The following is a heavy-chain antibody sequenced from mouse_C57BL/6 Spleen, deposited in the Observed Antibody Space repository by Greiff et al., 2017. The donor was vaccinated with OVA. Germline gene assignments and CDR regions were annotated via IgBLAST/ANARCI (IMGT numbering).Heavy chain of an antibody. CDR2: IYPNNGGN. Sequence: EVKLMESGPELVKPGASVKMSCKASGYTFTDYYMHWVTQSHGQSLEWIGYIYPNNGGNGYNQKFKGKDTLTVDKSSSTAYMELRSLTTEDSAVYYCARWAGSSWFDDWGQGTTLTVSS. CDR3: ARWAGSSWFDD. D-gene: IGHD1-1*01. CDR1: GYTFTDYY. V-gene: IGHV1-34*01. J-gene: IGHJ2*01.